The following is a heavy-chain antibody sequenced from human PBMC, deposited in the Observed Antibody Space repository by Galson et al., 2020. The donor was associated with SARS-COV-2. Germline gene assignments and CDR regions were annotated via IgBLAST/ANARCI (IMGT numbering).Heavy chain of an antibody. CDR1: GGPISSYY. V-gene: IGHV4-59*08. D-gene: IGHD4-17*01. CDR2: IYYSGST. CDR3: ARHKVGDFDAFDI. Sequence: ETSETLSLTCTVSGGPISSYYWSWIRQPPGKGLEWIGYIYYSGSTNYNPSLKSRVTISVDTSKNQFSLKLSSVTAADTAVYYCARHKVGDFDAFDIWGQGTMVTVSS. J-gene: IGHJ3*02.